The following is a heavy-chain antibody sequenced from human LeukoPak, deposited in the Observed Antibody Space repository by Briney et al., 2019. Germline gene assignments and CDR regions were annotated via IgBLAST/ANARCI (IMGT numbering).Heavy chain of an antibody. CDR2: ISSDVSNE. CDR1: LFTLSSYG. CDR3: GKDDGDGYYYDAFDI. D-gene: IGHD5-24*01. Sequence: GGSLSLSYAPSLFTLSSYGMHGVRRAPGAGLEGGAVISSDVSNEDYPDPVKGRFTIFGDNSKHTLYMQRNSLRAEDTVVYYCGKDDGDGYYYDAFDIWGQGTMVTVSS. J-gene: IGHJ3*02. V-gene: IGHV3-30*18.